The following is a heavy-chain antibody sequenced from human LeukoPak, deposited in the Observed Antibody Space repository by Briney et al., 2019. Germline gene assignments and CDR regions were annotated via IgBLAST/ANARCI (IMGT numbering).Heavy chain of an antibody. D-gene: IGHD3-3*01. V-gene: IGHV3-48*04. CDR3: ARGRYDFWSGPRAYYFDY. J-gene: IGHJ4*01. Sequence: PGGSLRLSCAASGFTFSSYSMNWVRQAPGKGLEWVSYISSSSSTIYYADSVEGRFTISRDNAKNSLYLQMNSLRAEDTAIYYCARGRYDFWSGPRAYYFDYWGQGTLVTVSS. CDR1: GFTFSSYS. CDR2: ISSSSSTI.